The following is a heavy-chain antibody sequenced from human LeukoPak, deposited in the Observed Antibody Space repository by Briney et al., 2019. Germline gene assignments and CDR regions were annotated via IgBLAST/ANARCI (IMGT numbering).Heavy chain of an antibody. V-gene: IGHV3-23*01. CDR3: AKIGNSNYEQYYYYYMDV. CDR1: GLTFTSYA. CDR2: ISGSGHST. Sequence: GGSLRLSCAASGLTFTSYAMSWDRHAPGKGLEWVSAISGSGHSTYYADSVKGRFTISRDNSKNKLYLLMNSLRAEDTAVYYCAKIGNSNYEQYYYYYMDVWGKGTTVTVSS. J-gene: IGHJ6*03. D-gene: IGHD4-11*01.